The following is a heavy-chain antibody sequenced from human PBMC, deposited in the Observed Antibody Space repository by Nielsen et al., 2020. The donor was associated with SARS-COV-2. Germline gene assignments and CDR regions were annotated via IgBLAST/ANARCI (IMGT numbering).Heavy chain of an antibody. J-gene: IGHJ3*01. CDR1: GFTFSNYW. D-gene: IGHD3-16*01. CDR3: ASASAHV. Sequence: GESLKISCAASGFTFSNYWMHWVRQVPGKGLVWVLRINADGSSTSYADYVKGRFTISRDNAKNTLYLQMNSLRAEDTAVYYCASASAHVWGQGTMVTVSS. V-gene: IGHV3-74*01. CDR2: INADGSST.